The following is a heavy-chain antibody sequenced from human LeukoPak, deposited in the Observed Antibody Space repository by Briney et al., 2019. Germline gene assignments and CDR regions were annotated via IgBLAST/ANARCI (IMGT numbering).Heavy chain of an antibody. Sequence: GGSLRLSCVASGFSISNYWMTWVRRAPGKGLEWVANIKQDGSEKNYVDSVKGRFTSSRDNAKNSLFLQMNRLRVEDSAVYYCARGYWNFGLWGRGTQVTVSS. V-gene: IGHV3-7*01. CDR3: ARGYWNFGL. CDR2: IKQDGSEK. J-gene: IGHJ2*01. CDR1: GFSISNYW.